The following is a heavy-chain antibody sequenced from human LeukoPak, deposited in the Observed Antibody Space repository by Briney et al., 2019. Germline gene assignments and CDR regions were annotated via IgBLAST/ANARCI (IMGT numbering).Heavy chain of an antibody. Sequence: GGSLRLSCAASGFTFSSYSMNWVRQAPGKGLEWVSSISNSGSFIYYADSVKGRFTISRDNAKSSLFLQMSSLRAEDTAVYFCAGVFYYYTDVWGKGTTVTVSS. CDR2: ISNSGSFI. CDR3: AGVFYYYTDV. V-gene: IGHV3-21*01. CDR1: GFTFSSYS. J-gene: IGHJ6*03.